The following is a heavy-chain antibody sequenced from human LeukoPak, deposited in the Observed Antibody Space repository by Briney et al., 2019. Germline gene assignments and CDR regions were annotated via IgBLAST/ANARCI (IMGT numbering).Heavy chain of an antibody. V-gene: IGHV3-21*03. CDR2: ISSSSSYI. CDR3: ARDPPSSVYYIGYFDY. J-gene: IGHJ4*02. D-gene: IGHD3-3*01. CDR1: GFTFSSYS. Sequence: PGGSLRLSCAASGFTFSSYSMNWVRQAPGKGLEWVSSISSSSSYIYYADSVKGRFTISRDNAKNSLYLQMNSLSDEDTAVYFCARDPPSSVYYIGYFDYWGQGTLATVSS.